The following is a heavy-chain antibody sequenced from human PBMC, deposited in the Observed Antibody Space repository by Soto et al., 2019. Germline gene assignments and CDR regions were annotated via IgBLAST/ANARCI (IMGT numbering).Heavy chain of an antibody. V-gene: IGHV4-39*01. D-gene: IGHD2-2*03. J-gene: IGHJ6*02. CDR2: IYSSENT. CDR3: AILNGYCVSTNCHGYYGMDV. CDR1: GGSVSSNSYS. Sequence: SETLSLTCTVSGGSVSSNSYSWGWIRQSPGKGLEWIGTIYSSENTYYNPSLLSRVTISVDTSKNEFSLRLSSVTAADTAVYICAILNGYCVSTNCHGYYGMDVWGQGTTVTVSS.